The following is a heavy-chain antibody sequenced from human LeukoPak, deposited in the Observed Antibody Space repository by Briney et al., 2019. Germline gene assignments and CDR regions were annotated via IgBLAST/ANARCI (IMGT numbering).Heavy chain of an antibody. D-gene: IGHD6-13*01. CDR1: GFTFSSYG. J-gene: IGHJ4*02. CDR3: ARHSSREFDY. Sequence: TGGSLRLSCAASGFTFSSYGMHWVRQAPGKGLEWVAFIRYDGSNKYYADSVKGRFTISRDNSKNTLYLQMNSLRPEDSAVHYCARHSSREFDYWGQGTLVTVSS. CDR2: IRYDGSNK. V-gene: IGHV3-30*02.